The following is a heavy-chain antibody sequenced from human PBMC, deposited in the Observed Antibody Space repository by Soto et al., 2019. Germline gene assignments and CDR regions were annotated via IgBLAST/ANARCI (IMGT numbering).Heavy chain of an antibody. Sequence: QVQLVQSGAEVKKPGSSVKVSCKAPGGTFSSYAISWVRQAPGRGLEWMGGIIPIFGTANYAQKFQGRVTITADESTSTAYMELSSLRSEDTAVYYCARVPMVRGAQDYYDYYGMDVWGQGTTVTVSS. CDR3: ARVPMVRGAQDYYDYYGMDV. J-gene: IGHJ6*02. CDR1: GGTFSSYA. CDR2: IIPIFGTA. V-gene: IGHV1-69*12. D-gene: IGHD3-10*01.